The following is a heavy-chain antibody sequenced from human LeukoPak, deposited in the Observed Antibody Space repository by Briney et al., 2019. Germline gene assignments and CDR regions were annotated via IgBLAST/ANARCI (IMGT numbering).Heavy chain of an antibody. CDR2: MSSDGRKE. D-gene: IGHD2-21*02. CDR1: GFTFSSFA. CDR3: SSAGDVTGEPFDY. J-gene: IGHJ4*02. V-gene: IGHV3-30*15. Sequence: GRSLRLSCAASGFTFSSFAMHWVRQAPGKGLEWVEVMSSDGRKEYYADSVKGRFTISRDNSKSTLFLQMSSLRPEDTAVYYCSSAGDVTGEPFDYWGQGTLVTVSS.